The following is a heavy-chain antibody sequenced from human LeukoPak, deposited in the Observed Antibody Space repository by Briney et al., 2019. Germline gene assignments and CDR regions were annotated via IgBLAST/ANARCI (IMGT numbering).Heavy chain of an antibody. CDR3: TRDSLRVRGVRVFDP. Sequence: GRSLRLSCTASGFTFGEYAMSWVRQAPGKGLEWVGFIRSKAYGGTTEYAASVKGRLTISRDDSKSVAYLQMNSLKTEDTAVYYCTRDSLRVRGVRVFDPWGQGTLVTVSS. D-gene: IGHD3-10*01. V-gene: IGHV3-49*04. J-gene: IGHJ5*02. CDR2: IRSKAYGGTT. CDR1: GFTFGEYA.